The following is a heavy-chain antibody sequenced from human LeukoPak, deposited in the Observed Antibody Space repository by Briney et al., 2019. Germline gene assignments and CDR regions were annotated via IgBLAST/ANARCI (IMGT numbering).Heavy chain of an antibody. CDR1: GFTFSNYW. J-gene: IGHJ3*01. CDR3: VRDNIAFDV. Sequence: PGGSLRLSCAASGFTFSNYWMNWVRQAPGKGLVWVSRINSDGSGTTYADSVKGRFTFSRDNAKNTLYLQMNNLRAEDTAIYYCVRDNIAFDVWGQGSVVTVSS. V-gene: IGHV3-74*03. CDR2: INSDGSGT.